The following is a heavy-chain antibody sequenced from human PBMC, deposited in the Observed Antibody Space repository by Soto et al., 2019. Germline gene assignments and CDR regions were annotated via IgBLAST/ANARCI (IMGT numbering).Heavy chain of an antibody. CDR2: IYWDDDK. J-gene: IGHJ4*02. CDR3: AHRSGGGYYDY. V-gene: IGHV2-5*02. Sequence: QITLKESGPPLVKPTQTLTLTCTFSGFSLSTSGVGVGWIRQPPGEALEWLVVIYWDDDKRYSPSLNSRLTITKDTSKTQVVLTMTNMDPVDTATYYCAHRSGGGYYDYWGQGTLVTVSS. D-gene: IGHD3-16*01. CDR1: GFSLSTSGVG.